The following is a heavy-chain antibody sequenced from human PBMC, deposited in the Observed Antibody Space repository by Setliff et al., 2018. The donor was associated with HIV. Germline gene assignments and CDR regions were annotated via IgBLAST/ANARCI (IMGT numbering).Heavy chain of an antibody. V-gene: IGHV4-39*01. CDR2: ILDGRVT. Sequence: KPSETLSLTCTVSGGSIDSTSYYWGWIRQPPGKGLEWIGSILDGRVTFFNPSLRGRVTISVDASKNQVSLGLRSVTTADSAVYHCARPHSGRGGGAYFDPWGQGILVTVSS. CDR1: GGSIDSTSYY. CDR3: ARPHSGRGGGAYFDP. D-gene: IGHD6-19*01. J-gene: IGHJ5*02.